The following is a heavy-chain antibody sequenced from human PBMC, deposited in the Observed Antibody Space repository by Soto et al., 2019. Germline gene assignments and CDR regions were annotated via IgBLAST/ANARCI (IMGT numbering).Heavy chain of an antibody. D-gene: IGHD3-9*01. CDR2: IYYSWYT. V-gene: IGHV4-31*01. Sequence: KTSETVSLTCTFSGGYIRIAGYYWTLIRQHPGKDLELIGYIYYSWYTYYNPYLKSLITISVDTSKNQFSLKLSSMTPAKTAVYYCARVGRVDILTGYLRYYFDYWGQGTLVTVSS. CDR1: GGYIRIAGYY. J-gene: IGHJ4*02. CDR3: ARVGRVDILTGYLRYYFDY.